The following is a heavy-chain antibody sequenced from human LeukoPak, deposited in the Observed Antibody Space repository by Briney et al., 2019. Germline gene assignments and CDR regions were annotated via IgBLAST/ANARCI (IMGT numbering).Heavy chain of an antibody. CDR1: GFTFNKAW. V-gene: IGHV3-15*01. Sequence: PGGSLTLSCAASGFTFNKAWMSWVRQAPGKGLEWVGRIKSKTDGGTTDYATAVKGRFLISRDDSKDTVYLQMNSLKIDDTAIYYCTTDFYDFWSGYTDYWGQGTPVTVSS. CDR3: TTDFYDFWSGYTDY. J-gene: IGHJ4*02. CDR2: IKSKTDGGTT. D-gene: IGHD3-3*01.